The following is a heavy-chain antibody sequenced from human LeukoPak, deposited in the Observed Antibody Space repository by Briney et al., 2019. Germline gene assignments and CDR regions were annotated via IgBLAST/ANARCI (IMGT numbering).Heavy chain of an antibody. CDR1: GYSISSGYY. CDR3: ARGGRTQGITMVRGVMARPRNWFDP. CDR2: IYHSGST. J-gene: IGHJ5*02. D-gene: IGHD3-10*01. Sequence: PSETLSLTCTVSGYSISSGYYWGWIRQPPGKGLEWIGSIYHSGSTYYNPSLKSRVTISVDTFKNQFSLKLSSVTAADTAVYYCARGGRTQGITMVRGVMARPRNWFDPWGQGTLVTVSS. V-gene: IGHV4-38-2*02.